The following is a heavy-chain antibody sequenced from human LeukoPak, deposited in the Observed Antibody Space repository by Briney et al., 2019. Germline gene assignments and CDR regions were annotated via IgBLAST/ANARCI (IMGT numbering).Heavy chain of an antibody. V-gene: IGHV4-59*01. D-gene: IGHD3-3*01. J-gene: IGHJ4*02. CDR3: ARGGYDSDFDY. CDR1: GGSISTYY. Sequence: SQTLSLTCTVSGGSISTYYWSWIRLPPGKGLEWIAYIYFTGRTQYNPSLKSRVTITEDTSKNQFSLRLSSVTPADTAVYYCARGGYDSDFDYWGQGTLVTVSS. CDR2: IYFTGRT.